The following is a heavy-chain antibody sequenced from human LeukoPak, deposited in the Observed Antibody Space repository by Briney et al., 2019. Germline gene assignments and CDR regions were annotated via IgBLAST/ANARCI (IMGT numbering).Heavy chain of an antibody. J-gene: IGHJ5*02. CDR3: ARGLVGWFDP. CDR2: IFHSGST. CDR1: GGSFSDYY. V-gene: IGHV4-30-2*01. D-gene: IGHD1-26*01. Sequence: PSETLSLTCTVSGGSFSDYYWSWTRQPPGKGLEWIGYIFHSGSTYYNPSLKSRVTISVDRSKNQFSLKLSSVTAADTAVYYCARGLVGWFDPWGQGTLVTVSS.